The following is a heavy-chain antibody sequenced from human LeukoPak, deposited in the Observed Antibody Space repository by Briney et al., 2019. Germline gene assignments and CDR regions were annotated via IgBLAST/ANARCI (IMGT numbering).Heavy chain of an antibody. D-gene: IGHD2-2*01. J-gene: IGHJ4*02. CDR2: IIPIFGTA. CDR1: GGTFSSYA. V-gene: IGHV1-69*05. CDR3: ARAGCSSTSCPLAG. Sequence: SVKVPCKTSGGTFSSYAISWVRQAPGQGLEWMGGIIPIFGTANYARKFQGRVTITTDESTSTAYMELSSLRSEDTAVYYCARAGCSSTSCPLAGWGQGTLVTVSS.